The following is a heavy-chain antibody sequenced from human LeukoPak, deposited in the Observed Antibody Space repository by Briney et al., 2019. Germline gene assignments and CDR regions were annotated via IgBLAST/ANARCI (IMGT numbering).Heavy chain of an antibody. V-gene: IGHV4-38-2*01. Sequence: PSGTLSLTCAVSGYSISSGYYWGWIRQPPGKGLEWIGSIYRSGSTYYNPSLKSRVTISVDTSKNQFSLKLSSVTAADTAVYYCARSHHYYYYMDVWGKGTTVTVSS. J-gene: IGHJ6*03. CDR1: GYSISSGYY. CDR3: ARSHHYYYYMDV. CDR2: IYRSGST.